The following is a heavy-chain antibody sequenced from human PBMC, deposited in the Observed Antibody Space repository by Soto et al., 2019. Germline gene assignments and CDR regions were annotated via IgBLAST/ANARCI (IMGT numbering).Heavy chain of an antibody. J-gene: IGHJ4*02. CDR2: ISASGDKT. D-gene: IGHD2-2*01. CDR1: GFSLSNYA. V-gene: IGHV3-23*01. CDR3: ARDCSSSSCSVWRD. Sequence: EVQLLESGGDLVQPGGSLRLSCAASGFSLSNYAMTWVRQAPGKGLEWVSGISASGDKTSYAASVEGRFIISRDNFKNTFYLQMNSLRPEDTALYYCARDCSSSSCSVWRDWGQGTLVIVSS.